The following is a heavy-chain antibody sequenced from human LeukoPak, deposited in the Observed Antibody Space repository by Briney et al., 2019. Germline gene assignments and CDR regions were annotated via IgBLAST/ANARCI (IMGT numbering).Heavy chain of an antibody. D-gene: IGHD6-6*01. V-gene: IGHV1-18*01. CDR1: GYTFTSYG. CDR3: ARDRGEYSSSSSRFDP. CDR2: ISAYNGNT. Sequence: ASVKVSCKASGYTFTSYGISWVRQAPGQGLEWMGWISAYNGNTNYAQKLQGRVTMTTDTSTSTAYMEPRSLRSDDTAVYYCARDRGEYSSSSSRFDPWGQGTLVTVSS. J-gene: IGHJ5*02.